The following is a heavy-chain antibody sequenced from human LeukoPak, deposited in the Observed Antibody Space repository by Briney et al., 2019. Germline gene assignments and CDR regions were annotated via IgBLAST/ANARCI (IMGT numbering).Heavy chain of an antibody. CDR2: IYYSGST. CDR3: ARVRYDFWSGYYKYFDY. D-gene: IGHD3-3*01. Sequence: PSEPLSLTRTVSGGSISSYYWSWLRQPPGKGLEWIGYIYYSGSTNYNPSLKSRVTISVDTSKNQFSLKLSSVTAADTAVYYCARVRYDFWSGYYKYFDYWGQGTLVTVSS. CDR1: GGSISSYY. J-gene: IGHJ4*02. V-gene: IGHV4-59*12.